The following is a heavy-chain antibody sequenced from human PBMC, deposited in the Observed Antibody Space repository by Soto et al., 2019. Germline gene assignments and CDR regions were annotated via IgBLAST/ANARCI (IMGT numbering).Heavy chain of an antibody. CDR3: AREGRTGTTPFYYYGMDV. D-gene: IGHD1-7*01. Sequence: ASVKVSCKASGYTFTSYGISWVRQAPGQGLEWMGWISAYNGNTNYAQKLQGRVTMTTDTSTSTAYMELRSLRSDDTAVYYCAREGRTGTTPFYYYGMDVRGQGTTVTVSS. J-gene: IGHJ6*02. CDR1: GYTFTSYG. V-gene: IGHV1-18*01. CDR2: ISAYNGNT.